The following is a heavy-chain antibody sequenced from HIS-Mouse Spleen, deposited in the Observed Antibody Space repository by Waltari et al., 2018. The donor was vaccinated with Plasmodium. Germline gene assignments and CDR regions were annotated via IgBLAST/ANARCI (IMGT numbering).Heavy chain of an antibody. CDR3: ASSWYWYFDL. V-gene: IGHV3-7*01. CDR2: IKQDGSEK. D-gene: IGHD6-13*01. CDR1: GFTFSSYG. J-gene: IGHJ2*01. Sequence: EVQLLESGGGLVQLGGSLRLSCVASGFTFSSYGMSWVRQAPGKGLEWVANIKQDGSEKYYVDSVKGRFTISRDNAKNSLYLQMNSLRAEDTAVYYCASSWYWYFDLWGRGTLVTVSS.